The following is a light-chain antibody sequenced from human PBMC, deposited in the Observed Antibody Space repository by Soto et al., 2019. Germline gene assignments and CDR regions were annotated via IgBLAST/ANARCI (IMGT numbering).Light chain of an antibody. J-gene: IGLJ3*02. CDR2: LEGSGSY. Sequence: QPVLTQSSSASASQGSSVKLTCTLSSGHSSYIIAWHQQQPGKAPRYLMKLEGSGSYNKGSGVPDRFSGSSSGADRYLTISNLQFEDEADYYCETWDSNNWVFGGGTQLTVL. CDR1: SGHSSYI. CDR3: ETWDSNNWV. V-gene: IGLV4-60*02.